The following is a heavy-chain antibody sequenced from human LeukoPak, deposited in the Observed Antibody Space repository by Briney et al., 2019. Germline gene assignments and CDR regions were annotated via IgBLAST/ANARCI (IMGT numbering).Heavy chain of an antibody. D-gene: IGHD3-22*01. CDR2: ISGSGGST. J-gene: IGHJ6*03. CDR1: GFTFSSYA. V-gene: IGHV3-23*01. Sequence: PGRSLRLSCAASGFTFSSYAMHWVRQAPGKGLEWVSAISGSGGSTYYADSVKGRFTISRDNSKNTLYLQMNSLRAEDTAVYYCAKDDYYDSSGYRPGYYYMDVWGKGTTVTVSS. CDR3: AKDDYYDSSGYRPGYYYMDV.